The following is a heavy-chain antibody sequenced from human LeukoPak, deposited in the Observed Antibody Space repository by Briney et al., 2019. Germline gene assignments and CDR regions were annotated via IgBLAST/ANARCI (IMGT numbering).Heavy chain of an antibody. Sequence: GGSLRLSCGASGIIFSDIWVTWVRQAPGKGLEWVATISPDGSLKNYVDSVKGRFTISRDNAENSLYLQMNSLRAEDTALYYCASGENYYDSTPMDVWGKGTTVTVSS. J-gene: IGHJ6*03. CDR2: ISPDGSLK. V-gene: IGHV3-7*03. CDR1: GIIFSDIW. CDR3: ASGENYYDSTPMDV. D-gene: IGHD3-22*01.